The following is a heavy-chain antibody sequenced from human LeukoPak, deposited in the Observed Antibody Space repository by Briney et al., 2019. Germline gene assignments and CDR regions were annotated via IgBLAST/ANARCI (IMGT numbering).Heavy chain of an antibody. CDR3: AKMGGSIAARPNYFDY. J-gene: IGHJ4*02. V-gene: IGHV3-23*01. Sequence: GSLRLSCAASGFTFSSYAMDWVRPAPGKGLEWVSAISGSGGSTYYADSVKGRFTISRDNSKNTLYLQMNSLRAEDTAIYYCAKMGGSIAARPNYFDYWGQGTLVTVSS. CDR1: GFTFSSYA. CDR2: ISGSGGST. D-gene: IGHD6-6*01.